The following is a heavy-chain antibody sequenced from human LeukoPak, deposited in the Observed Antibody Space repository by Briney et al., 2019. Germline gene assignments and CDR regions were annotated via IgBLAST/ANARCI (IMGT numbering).Heavy chain of an antibody. CDR1: GGSISSYY. J-gene: IGHJ4*02. V-gene: IGHV4-59*01. CDR2: IYYSGST. CDR3: ARAYDFWSAGLGY. Sequence: SETLSLTCTVSGGSISSYYWSWIRQPPGKGLEWIGYIYYSGSTNYNPSLKSRVTISVDTSKNQFSLKLSSVTAADTAVYYCARAYDFWSAGLGYWGQGTLVTVSS. D-gene: IGHD3-3*01.